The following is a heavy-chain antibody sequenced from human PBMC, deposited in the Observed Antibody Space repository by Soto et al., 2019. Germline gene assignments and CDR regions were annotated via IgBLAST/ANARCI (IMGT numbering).Heavy chain of an antibody. Sequence: VASVKVSCKASGYTFTIYGISWVRQAPGQGLEWMGWISAYNGNTNYAQKLQGRVTMTTDTSTSTAYMELRSLRSDDTAVYYCARDSNRAKYCSSTSCYHNDSWGQGTLVTVSS. D-gene: IGHD2-2*01. J-gene: IGHJ4*02. CDR2: ISAYNGNT. CDR3: ARDSNRAKYCSSTSCYHNDS. V-gene: IGHV1-18*01. CDR1: GYTFTIYG.